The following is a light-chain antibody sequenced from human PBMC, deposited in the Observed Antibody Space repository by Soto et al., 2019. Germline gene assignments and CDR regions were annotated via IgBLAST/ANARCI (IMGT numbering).Light chain of an antibody. V-gene: IGLV1-51*01. CDR3: APGNGSLPGGV. J-gene: IGLJ3*02. Sequence: QSVLTQSPSVSAAPGQKVTISCSGSSSNIGNNYVSWYQQLPGTAPKLLIYDNNKRPSGIPDRFSGSKSGTSGTLEITGLQTGDEADNTGAPGNGSLPGGVFAGGPKPTVL. CDR2: DNN. CDR1: SSNIGNNY.